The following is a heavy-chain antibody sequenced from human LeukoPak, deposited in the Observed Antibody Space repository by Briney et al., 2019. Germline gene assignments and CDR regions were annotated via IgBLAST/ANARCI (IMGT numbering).Heavy chain of an antibody. V-gene: IGHV3-23*01. J-gene: IGHJ4*02. Sequence: PGGSLRLSCAASGFTFSSYAMSWVRQAPGKGLEWVSAISGSGGSAYYADSVKGRFTISRDNSKNTLYLQMNSLRAEDTAVYYCAKAGNGVVVIALYYWGQGTLVTVSS. CDR1: GFTFSSYA. CDR2: ISGSGGSA. CDR3: AKAGNGVVVIALYY. D-gene: IGHD2-21*01.